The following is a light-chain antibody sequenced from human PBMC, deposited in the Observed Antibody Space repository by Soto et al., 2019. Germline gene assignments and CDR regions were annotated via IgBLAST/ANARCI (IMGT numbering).Light chain of an antibody. CDR2: DTF. Sequence: EIVLTQSPATLSLSPGERATLSCRASQNLDHYLTWYKQKPGRAPRLLIYDTFNRATGIPARFSGSGSGTDFTLTISRLEPEDFPVSYCQQRSNWPAVTLXGGTKVDIK. V-gene: IGKV3-11*01. J-gene: IGKJ4*01. CDR1: QNLDHY. CDR3: QQRSNWPAVT.